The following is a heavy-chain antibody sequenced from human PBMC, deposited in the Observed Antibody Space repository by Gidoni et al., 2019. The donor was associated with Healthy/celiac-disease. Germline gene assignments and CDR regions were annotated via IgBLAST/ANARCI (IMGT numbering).Heavy chain of an antibody. CDR3: AREGYIVAPGGFDY. CDR1: GFTFSSSG. D-gene: IGHD5-12*01. V-gene: IGHV3-33*01. Sequence: QVQLVESGGDVVQPGRSLRLSRAASGFTFSSSGMHWVRQAPGKGLEWVAVIWYDGSNKYYADSVKGRFTISRDNSKNTLYLQMNSLRAEDTAVYYCAREGYIVAPGGFDYWGQGTLVPVSS. J-gene: IGHJ4*02. CDR2: IWYDGSNK.